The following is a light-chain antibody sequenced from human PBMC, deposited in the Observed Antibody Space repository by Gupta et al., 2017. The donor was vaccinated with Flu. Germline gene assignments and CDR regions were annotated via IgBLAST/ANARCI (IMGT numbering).Light chain of an antibody. CDR1: DIGSKS. J-gene: IGLJ3*02. CDR2: DDR. Sequence: KTARSTCGGSDIGSKSVHWYQQKPGQAPVLVVYDDRDRPSGIPERFSGSNPGNTATLTISGVEAGDEADYYCQVWDTSSDRRWVFGGGTKLTVL. V-gene: IGLV3-21*03. CDR3: QVWDTSSDRRWV.